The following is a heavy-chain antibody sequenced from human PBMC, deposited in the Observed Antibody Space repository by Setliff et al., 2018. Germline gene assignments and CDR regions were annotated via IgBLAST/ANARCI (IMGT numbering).Heavy chain of an antibody. D-gene: IGHD3-22*01. Sequence: SETLSLTCIVSGGSISSYYWGWFRQPAGKELEWIGQIYTSWSTNYNPSLKSRVTISLDTSKNHVSLKLSSVTAADTAVYYCARAHTWSLPNDNSGYPGWFDPWGQGTLVTVSS. CDR3: ARAHTWSLPNDNSGYPGWFDP. CDR1: GGSISSYY. V-gene: IGHV4-4*07. CDR2: IYTSWST. J-gene: IGHJ5*02.